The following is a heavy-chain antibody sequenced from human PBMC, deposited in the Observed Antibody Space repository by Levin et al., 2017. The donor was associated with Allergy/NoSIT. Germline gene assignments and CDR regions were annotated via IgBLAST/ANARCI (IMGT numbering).Heavy chain of an antibody. CDR1: GGSISSSSYY. CDR3: ARGTEYYDYGMDV. Sequence: GSLRLSCTVSGGSISSSSYYWGWIRQPPGKGLEWIGSIYYSGSTYYNPSLKSRVTISVDTSKNQFSLKLSSVTAADTAVYYCARGTEYYDYGMDVWGQGTTVTVSS. J-gene: IGHJ6*02. CDR2: IYYSGST. V-gene: IGHV4-39*07.